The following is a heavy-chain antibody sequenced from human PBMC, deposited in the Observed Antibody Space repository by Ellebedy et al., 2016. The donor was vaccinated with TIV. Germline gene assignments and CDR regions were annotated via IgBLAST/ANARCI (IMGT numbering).Heavy chain of an antibody. CDR3: ARDAVQFYYYGMDV. Sequence: GGSLRLSCAASGFTFSSYSMNWVRQAPGKGLEWVAVVSYAGRNKYYADSVKGRFTISRDNSKNTLYLQMNSLRPEYTAVYYCARDAVQFYYYGMDVWGQGTTVTVSS. J-gene: IGHJ6*02. CDR2: VSYAGRNK. CDR1: GFTFSSYS. V-gene: IGHV3-30*03.